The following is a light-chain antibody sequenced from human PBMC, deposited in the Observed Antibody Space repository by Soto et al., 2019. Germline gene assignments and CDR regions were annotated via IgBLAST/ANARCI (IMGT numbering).Light chain of an antibody. J-gene: IGKJ4*01. CDR2: GAS. V-gene: IGKV3-15*01. CDR1: QSVSSY. Sequence: EIVLTRSPGTGSLAPLEIATLSCMAIQSVSSYLAWYQQKPGQAPRLLIFGASTRATGVPARFSGSGSGTEFILTISSLQSEDLATYYCQHFNNWPPELTFGGGTKV. CDR3: QHFNNWPPELT.